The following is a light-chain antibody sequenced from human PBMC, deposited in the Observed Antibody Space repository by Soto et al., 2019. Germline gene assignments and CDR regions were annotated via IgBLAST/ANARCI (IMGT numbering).Light chain of an antibody. Sequence: QSALTQPPSASGSPGQSVTISCSGTSSDIGGYNCVSWYQQHPGKAPKLMIYDVFKRPSGVPDRFSGSKSGNTASLTVSGLQAEDEADYYCTSYAGSNNVCVFGTGTKLTVL. J-gene: IGLJ1*01. V-gene: IGLV2-8*01. CDR2: DVF. CDR1: SSDIGGYNC. CDR3: TSYAGSNNVCV.